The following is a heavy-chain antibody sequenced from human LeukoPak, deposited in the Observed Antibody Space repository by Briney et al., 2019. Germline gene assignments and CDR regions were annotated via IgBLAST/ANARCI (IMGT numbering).Heavy chain of an antibody. CDR1: GGSFSGYY. J-gene: IGHJ6*02. CDR2: INHSGST. D-gene: IGHD3-3*01. CDR3: ASGPVRFLDV. Sequence: PSETLSLTCAVYGGSFSGYYWSWIRQPPGKGLEWIGEINHSGSTNYNPSLKSRVTISVDTSKNQFSLKLSSVTAADTAVYYCASGPVRFLDVWGQGTTVTVSS. V-gene: IGHV4-34*01.